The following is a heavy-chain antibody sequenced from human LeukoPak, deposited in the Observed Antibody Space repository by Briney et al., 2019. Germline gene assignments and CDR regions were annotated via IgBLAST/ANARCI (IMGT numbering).Heavy chain of an antibody. CDR1: GYTFTSYY. V-gene: IGHV1-46*01. D-gene: IGHD2-21*01. Sequence: ASVKVSCKASGYTFTSYYMHWVRQAPGQGLEWMGIINPSGGSTSYAQKFQGRVTMTRDTSTSTVYMELSSLRSEDTAVYYCAREGCGGDCYGGYMDVWGKGTTVTVSS. J-gene: IGHJ6*03. CDR2: INPSGGST. CDR3: AREGCGGDCYGGYMDV.